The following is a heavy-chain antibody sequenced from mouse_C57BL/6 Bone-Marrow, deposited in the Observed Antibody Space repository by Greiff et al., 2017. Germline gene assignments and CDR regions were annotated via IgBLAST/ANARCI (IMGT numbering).Heavy chain of an antibody. CDR1: GYTFTDYY. Sequence: QVQLQQSGPELVKPGASVKISCKASGYTFTDYYINWVKQRPGQGLEWIGWIFPGSGSTYYNEKFKGKATLTVDKSSSTAYMLLSSLTSEDSAVYFCARWHYGSSHWYFDVWGTGTTVTVSS. CDR3: ARWHYGSSHWYFDV. D-gene: IGHD1-1*01. CDR2: IFPGSGST. V-gene: IGHV1-75*01. J-gene: IGHJ1*03.